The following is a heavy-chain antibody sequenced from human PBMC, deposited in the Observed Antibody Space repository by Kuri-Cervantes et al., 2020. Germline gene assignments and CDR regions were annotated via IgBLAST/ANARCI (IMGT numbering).Heavy chain of an antibody. CDR1: GFTFSSYG. V-gene: IGHV3-33*06. Sequence: GESLKISCAASGFTFSSYGMHWVRQAPGKGLEWVAVIWYDGSNKYYADSVKGRFTISRDNSKNTLYLQMNSLRAEDTAVYYCAKTYYYDSSGYYWDYYYGMDVWGQGTTVTVSS. CDR3: AKTYYYDSSGYYWDYYYGMDV. J-gene: IGHJ6*02. D-gene: IGHD3-22*01. CDR2: IWYDGSNK.